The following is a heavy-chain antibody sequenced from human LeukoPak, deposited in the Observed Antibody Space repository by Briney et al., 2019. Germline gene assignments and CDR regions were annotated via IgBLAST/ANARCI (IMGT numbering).Heavy chain of an antibody. J-gene: IGHJ4*02. V-gene: IGHV3-74*01. CDR3: TRVRSSSWYDY. CDR1: GFTFSTSW. CDR2: ISGDGTTT. D-gene: IGHD6-13*01. Sequence: GGSLRLSCATSGFTFSTSWMHWVRQAPGKGQVWVSRISGDGTTTTYADSVKGRFTISRDNAKNTLFLQMNSLRVDDTAVYYCTRVRSSSWYDYWGQGALVTVSS.